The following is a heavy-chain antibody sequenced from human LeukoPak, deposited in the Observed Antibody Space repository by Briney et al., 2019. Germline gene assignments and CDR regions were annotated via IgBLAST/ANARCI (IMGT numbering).Heavy chain of an antibody. V-gene: IGHV1-8*02. D-gene: IGHD4-23*01. CDR3: ARGHKRRVWYTVVRGGGYYYYGMDV. Sequence: ASVKVSCTASDYKFTSHTIIWVRQATGQGLEWMGWMNPNSGNTGYAQKFQGRVTMTRNTSISTAYMELSSLRSEDTAVYYCARGHKRRVWYTVVRGGGYYYYGMDVWGQGTTVTVSS. CDR1: DYKFTSHT. CDR2: MNPNSGNT. J-gene: IGHJ6*02.